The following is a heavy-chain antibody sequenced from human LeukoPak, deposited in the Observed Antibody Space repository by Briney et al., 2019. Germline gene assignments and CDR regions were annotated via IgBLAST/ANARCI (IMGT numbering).Heavy chain of an antibody. CDR1: GFTFSNYG. Sequence: GGSLRLSCAASGFTFSNYGMTWVRQAPGKGLEWVSTISGRSGSTYYADAVKGRFTISRDNSKNTSYLQVNSLRAEDTAVYYCTNYYGSGSYCDYWGQGTLVTVSS. CDR2: ISGRSGST. J-gene: IGHJ4*02. D-gene: IGHD3-10*01. V-gene: IGHV3-23*01. CDR3: TNYYGSGSYCDY.